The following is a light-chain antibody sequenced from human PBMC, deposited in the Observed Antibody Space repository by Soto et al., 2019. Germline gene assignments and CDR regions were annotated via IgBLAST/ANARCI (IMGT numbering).Light chain of an antibody. CDR3: QSYDSSLSVSYV. CDR1: TSNFGSNS. Sequence: QSVLTQSPSASGTPGQRVTISCSGSTSNFGSNSVNWYQQLPGTAPKVVIYGNNQRPSGVPDRFSGSKSGTSASLAISGLQAEDEADYYCQSYDSSLSVSYVFGTGTKLTVL. V-gene: IGLV1-44*01. CDR2: GNN. J-gene: IGLJ1*01.